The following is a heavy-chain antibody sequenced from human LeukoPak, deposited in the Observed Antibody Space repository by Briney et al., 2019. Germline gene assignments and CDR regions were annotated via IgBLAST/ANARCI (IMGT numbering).Heavy chain of an antibody. D-gene: IGHD2-2*01. CDR2: MNPNSGNT. CDR1: GYTFTSSD. V-gene: IGHV1-8*01. Sequence: ASVKVSCKASGYTFTSSDINWVRQAAGQGLEWMGWMNPNSGNTGYAQKFQGRVTMTRNTSISTAYMELSSLRSEDTAVYYCARVCSSTCRADFGSWGQGTLVTVSS. J-gene: IGHJ4*02. CDR3: ARVCSSTCRADFGS.